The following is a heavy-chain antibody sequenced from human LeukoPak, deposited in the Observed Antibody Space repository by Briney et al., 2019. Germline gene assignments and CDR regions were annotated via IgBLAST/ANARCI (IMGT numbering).Heavy chain of an antibody. Sequence: SETLSLTCTVSGGSISSYYWSWIRQPAGKGLEWIGRIYTSGSTNYNPSLESRVTMSVDTSKNQFSLKLSSVTAADTAVYYCARVVAVAGRYYFDYWGQGTLVTVSS. CDR3: ARVVAVAGRYYFDY. J-gene: IGHJ4*02. CDR1: GGSISSYY. CDR2: IYTSGST. D-gene: IGHD6-19*01. V-gene: IGHV4-4*07.